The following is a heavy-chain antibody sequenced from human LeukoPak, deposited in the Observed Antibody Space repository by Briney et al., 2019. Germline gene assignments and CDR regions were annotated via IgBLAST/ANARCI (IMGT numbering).Heavy chain of an antibody. Sequence: GGSVRLSCSASGFTFCNVRMMWVPPAPGKGLVGWGHIKSKTDGETTDYAAPVKGRFTISRDDAKVTLYLQINSLKSEDTAVYHCTTDATGHYCVDVWGQGTTVTVSS. J-gene: IGHJ6*02. CDR1: GFTFCNVR. CDR3: TTDATGHYCVDV. V-gene: IGHV3-15*05. D-gene: IGHD2-8*02. CDR2: IKSKTDGETT.